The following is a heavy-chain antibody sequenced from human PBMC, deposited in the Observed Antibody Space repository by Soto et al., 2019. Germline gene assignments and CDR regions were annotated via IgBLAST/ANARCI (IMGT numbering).Heavy chain of an antibody. J-gene: IGHJ6*02. CDR3: ARGSLRFLEWLPNYYYYGMDV. Sequence: PSETLSLTCAVYGGSFSGYYWSWIRQPPGKGLEWIGEINHSGSTNYNPSLKSRVTISVDTSKNQFSLKLSSVTAADTAVYYCARGSLRFLEWLPNYYYYGMDVWGQGTTVTVSS. V-gene: IGHV4-34*01. D-gene: IGHD3-3*01. CDR1: GGSFSGYY. CDR2: INHSGST.